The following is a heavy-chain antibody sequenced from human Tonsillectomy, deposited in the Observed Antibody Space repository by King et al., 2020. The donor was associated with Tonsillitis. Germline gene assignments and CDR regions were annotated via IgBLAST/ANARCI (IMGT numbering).Heavy chain of an antibody. CDR1: GFTFSNYA. J-gene: IGHJ6*02. CDR2: ISGSGCST. Sequence: VQLVESGGGLVQPGGSLRLSCAASGFTFSNYAMSWVRQAPGKGLEWVSAISGSGCSTYYADSVKGRFTISRDNSKNTLYLQMNSLRAEDTAVYYCAKSKLSFTMIVVANPGDYYYGMDVWVQGTTVTVSS. CDR3: AKSKLSFTMIVVANPGDYYYGMDV. D-gene: IGHD3-22*01. V-gene: IGHV3-23*04.